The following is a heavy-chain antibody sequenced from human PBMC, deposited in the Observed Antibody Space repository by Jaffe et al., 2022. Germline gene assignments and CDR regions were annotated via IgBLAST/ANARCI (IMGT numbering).Heavy chain of an antibody. CDR1: GFTFRIYS. D-gene: IGHD3-10*01. Sequence: EVQLVESGGSLVQPGGSLRLSCAASGFTFRIYSMDWVRQVPGKGLVWVSRIRSDGSTTTYAESVKGRFTISRDNARNTVYLQMNNLRVEDTATYYCLRNDFGSPGAWGQGTLVTVSS. CDR3: LRNDFGSPGA. J-gene: IGHJ5*02. V-gene: IGHV3-74*01. CDR2: IRSDGSTT.